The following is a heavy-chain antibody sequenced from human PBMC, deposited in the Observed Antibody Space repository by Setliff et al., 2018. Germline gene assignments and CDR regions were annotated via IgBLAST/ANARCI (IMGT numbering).Heavy chain of an antibody. CDR3: ASYYYGSGSSYIPPHFDY. CDR2: IRSDGNKK. D-gene: IGHD3-10*01. V-gene: IGHV3-30*02. CDR1: GFTFSSFW. J-gene: IGHJ4*02. Sequence: GGSLRLSCAASGFTFSSFWMAWVRQAPGKGLEWVTFIRSDGNKKYFGDSVKGRFTISRDNSKNTLYLQMNSLRAEDSAVYYCASYYYGSGSSYIPPHFDYWGLGTLVTVSS.